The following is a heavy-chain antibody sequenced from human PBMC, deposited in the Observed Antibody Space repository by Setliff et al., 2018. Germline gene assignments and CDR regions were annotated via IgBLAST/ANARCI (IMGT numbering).Heavy chain of an antibody. CDR1: GFSFSAYE. CDR3: ARDQGSFGYRAFDY. V-gene: IGHV3-48*03. CDR2: ISNGGGAV. J-gene: IGHJ4*02. D-gene: IGHD5-18*01. Sequence: GGSLRLSCAASGFSFSAYELNWVRQAPGKGLEWLAYISNGGGAVNYADSVKGRFTISRDNTKNSLYLQMNSLRAEDTAVYYCARDQGSFGYRAFDYWGQGTLVTVSS.